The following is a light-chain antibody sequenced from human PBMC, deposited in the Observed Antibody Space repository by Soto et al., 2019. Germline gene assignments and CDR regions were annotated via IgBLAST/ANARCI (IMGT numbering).Light chain of an antibody. J-gene: IGKJ4*01. Sequence: DIQMTQSPSSVSASIGDRVIITCRASQGINNWLAWYQQTPGKAPKLLIYATSTLQSGVPSRFSGSGSGTEFTLTISSLQPEDFATYYCQQSNSFPHTVGGGTKVEVE. CDR2: ATS. V-gene: IGKV1-12*01. CDR1: QGINNW. CDR3: QQSNSFPHT.